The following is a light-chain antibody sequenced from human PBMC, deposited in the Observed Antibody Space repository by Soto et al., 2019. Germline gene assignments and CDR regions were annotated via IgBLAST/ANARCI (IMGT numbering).Light chain of an antibody. V-gene: IGKV3-20*01. CDR1: QSVSNNY. CDR2: GES. Sequence: EILLTQSPGTLSLSPGERATLSCRASQSVSNNYLAWYQQKPGQAPRLLIYGESNRATGIPDRFSGSGSGTDFTLTISRLEPEDFAVYYCPQYGSSGTFGQGTQVDIK. CDR3: PQYGSSGT. J-gene: IGKJ1*01.